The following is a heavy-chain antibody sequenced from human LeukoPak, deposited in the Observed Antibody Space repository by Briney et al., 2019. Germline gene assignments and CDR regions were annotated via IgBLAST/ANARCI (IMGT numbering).Heavy chain of an antibody. Sequence: PGGSLRLSCEASGFTFRDFSTYWVRQAPGKGLEWVSYISSSSSSISYADSVKGRFTISRDNGKNSLFLQMNSLRVEDTAVYYCVSEVRFAPMEDYWGQGTLVTVSS. CDR1: GFTFRDFS. V-gene: IGHV3-48*04. CDR2: ISSSSSSI. D-gene: IGHD3-10*01. CDR3: VSEVRFAPMEDY. J-gene: IGHJ4*02.